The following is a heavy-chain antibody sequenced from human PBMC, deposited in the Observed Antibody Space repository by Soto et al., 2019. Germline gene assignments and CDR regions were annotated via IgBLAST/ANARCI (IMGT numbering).Heavy chain of an antibody. Sequence: QVQLVQSGAEVKKPGSSVKVSCKASGGTFSSYAISWVRQAPGQGLEWMGGIIPIFGTANYAQKFQGRVTITADESTSPAYMELSSLRSEDTAVYYCARDTGWELAPYYGMDVWGQGTTVTVSS. V-gene: IGHV1-69*01. J-gene: IGHJ6*02. CDR1: GGTFSSYA. CDR2: IIPIFGTA. D-gene: IGHD1-26*01. CDR3: ARDTGWELAPYYGMDV.